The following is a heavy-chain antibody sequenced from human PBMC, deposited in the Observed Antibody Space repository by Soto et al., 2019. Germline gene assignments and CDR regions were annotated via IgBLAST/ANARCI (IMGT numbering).Heavy chain of an antibody. Sequence: EVRLVESGGGLAQPGRSLRLSCAASGFTFDDYAMHWVRQAPGKGLEWVSGISWNSGSIAYADSVKGRFTISRDNAKSSLYLQMNSLRTEDTALYYCAKDHRYSYGYQDYWGQGTLVTVSS. V-gene: IGHV3-9*01. CDR2: ISWNSGSI. CDR1: GFTFDDYA. J-gene: IGHJ4*02. D-gene: IGHD5-18*01. CDR3: AKDHRYSYGYQDY.